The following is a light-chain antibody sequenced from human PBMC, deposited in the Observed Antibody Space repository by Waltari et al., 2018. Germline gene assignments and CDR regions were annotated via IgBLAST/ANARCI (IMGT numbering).Light chain of an antibody. CDR1: SSHVGGYNY. Sequence: QSALTQPASVSGSPGQSITISCTGTSSHVGGYNYVSWYQQHPGEAPKLMIYDVSNRPSGVSNRVSGSKSGNTASLTISGLQAEDEADYYCSSYTSSSPVVFGGGTTLTVL. J-gene: IGLJ2*01. V-gene: IGLV2-14*03. CDR2: DVS. CDR3: SSYTSSSPVV.